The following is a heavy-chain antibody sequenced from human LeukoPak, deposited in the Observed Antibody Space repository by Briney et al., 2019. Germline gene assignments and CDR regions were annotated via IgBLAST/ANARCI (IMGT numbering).Heavy chain of an antibody. J-gene: IGHJ6*02. CDR1: GGSISSYY. Sequence: PSETLSLTCTVSGGSISSYYWSWLRQPPGKGLEWIGYIYYSGNTNYNPSLKSRVTILVDTSKNQFSLRLSSVTAADTAVYYCARDRYHHGMDVWGQGTTVTVSS. D-gene: IGHD1-14*01. CDR2: IYYSGNT. V-gene: IGHV4-59*01. CDR3: ARDRYHHGMDV.